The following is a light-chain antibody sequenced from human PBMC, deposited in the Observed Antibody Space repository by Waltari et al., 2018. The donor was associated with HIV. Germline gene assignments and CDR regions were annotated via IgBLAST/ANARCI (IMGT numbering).Light chain of an antibody. Sequence: ELVLIQSPATLSLSPGERATLSCRASQSVSSYLAWYQQKPGQAPRLLIYDASNRATGIPARFSGSGSGTDFTLTISSLEPEDFAVYYCQQRSNWPTFGGGTKVEIK. CDR1: QSVSSY. CDR3: QQRSNWPT. CDR2: DAS. J-gene: IGKJ4*01. V-gene: IGKV3-11*01.